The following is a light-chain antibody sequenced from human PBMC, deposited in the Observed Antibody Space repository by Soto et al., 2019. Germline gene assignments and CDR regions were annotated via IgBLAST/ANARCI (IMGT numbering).Light chain of an antibody. J-gene: IGKJ2*01. CDR1: QNISVW. CDR3: QQYDSSSPT. V-gene: IGKV1-5*01. Sequence: DIQMTQSPSTLSASVGDGVTITCRASQNISVWLAWYQQRPGKAPKFLIYDASNLETGVSSRFSGSGSGTEFTLTIRSLQPADFATYYCQQYDSSSPTFGQGTKLEIK. CDR2: DAS.